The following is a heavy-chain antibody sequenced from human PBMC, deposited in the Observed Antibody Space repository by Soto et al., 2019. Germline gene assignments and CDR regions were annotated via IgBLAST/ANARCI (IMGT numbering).Heavy chain of an antibody. V-gene: IGHV3-23*01. CDR3: AKVSYYYDSSGWDPMYYFDY. CDR1: GFTFSSYA. D-gene: IGHD3-22*01. CDR2: ISGSGGST. J-gene: IGHJ4*02. Sequence: PGGSLRLSCAASGFTFSSYAMSWVRQAPGKGLEWVSAISGSGGSTYYADSVKGRFTISRDNSKNTLYLQMNSLRAEDTAVYYCAKVSYYYDSSGWDPMYYFDYWGQGTLVTVSS.